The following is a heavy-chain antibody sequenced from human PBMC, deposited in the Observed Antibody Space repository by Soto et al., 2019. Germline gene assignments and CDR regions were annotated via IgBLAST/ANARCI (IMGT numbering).Heavy chain of an antibody. V-gene: IGHV3-21*01. D-gene: IGHD7-27*01. J-gene: IGHJ3*02. CDR2: ISSSSSYI. CDR1: GFTFSSYS. CDR3: ASEGAELGITDAFDI. Sequence: GGSLRLSCAASGFTFSSYSMNWVRQAPGKGLEWVSSISSSSSYIYYADSVKGRFTISRDNAKNSLYLQMNSLRAEDTAVDYCASEGAELGITDAFDIWGQGTMVTVSS.